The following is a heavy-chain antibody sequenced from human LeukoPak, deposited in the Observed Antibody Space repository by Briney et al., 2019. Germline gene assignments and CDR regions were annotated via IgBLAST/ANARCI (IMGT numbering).Heavy chain of an antibody. CDR3: ASVPILDGAFDI. J-gene: IGHJ3*02. CDR1: GFTVSRNY. CDR2: IYSSGTT. Sequence: GGSLRLSCAASGFTVSRNYMSWVRQAPGKGLEWVSIIYSSGTTYYADSVKGRFTISRDNSKNTLYLQMNNLRAEDTAVFYCASVPILDGAFDIWGQGTMVTVSS. V-gene: IGHV3-66*01. D-gene: IGHD2-2*02.